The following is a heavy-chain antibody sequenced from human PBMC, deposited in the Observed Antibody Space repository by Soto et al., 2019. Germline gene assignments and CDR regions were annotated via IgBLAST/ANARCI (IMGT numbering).Heavy chain of an antibody. CDR2: IDPTDSHT. CDR1: GYSFAAYW. Sequence: EVQLVQSGAEVKKPGESLRISCQGSGYSFAAYWISWVRQMPGKGLEWMGDIDPTDSHTNYSPSFRGHVIISVDKSSRTAFLQWSSLKASDTAMYYCARRYKAYDYWGQGSLVFVSS. J-gene: IGHJ4*02. V-gene: IGHV5-10-1*03. D-gene: IGHD3-9*01. CDR3: ARRYKAYDY.